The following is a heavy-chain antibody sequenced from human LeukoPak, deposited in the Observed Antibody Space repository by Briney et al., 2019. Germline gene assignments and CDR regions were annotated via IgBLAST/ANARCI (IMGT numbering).Heavy chain of an antibody. Sequence: GGSLRLSCAASGFTFSSYWMSWVRQAPGKGLEWVANIKQDGSEKYYVDSVKGRFTISRDNAKNSLYLQMNNLRAEDMAVYYCARDLSGYTFDYWGQGTMVTVSS. D-gene: IGHD5-18*01. CDR3: ARDLSGYTFDY. V-gene: IGHV3-7*05. J-gene: IGHJ4*02. CDR1: GFTFSSYW. CDR2: IKQDGSEK.